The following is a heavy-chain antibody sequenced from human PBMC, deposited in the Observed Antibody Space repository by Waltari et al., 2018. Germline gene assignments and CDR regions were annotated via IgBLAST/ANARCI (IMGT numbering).Heavy chain of an antibody. CDR1: GGSISRHY. CDR2: IYYSGST. V-gene: IGHV4-59*11. J-gene: IGHJ4*02. D-gene: IGHD5-12*01. Sequence: QVQLQESGPGLVKPSETLSLTCPVSGGSISRHYWSWIRQPPGKGLEWIGYIYYSGSTNYNPSLKSRVTISVDTSKNQFSLKLSSVTAADTAVYYCAIGYSGYGIFDYWGQGTLVTVSS. CDR3: AIGYSGYGIFDY.